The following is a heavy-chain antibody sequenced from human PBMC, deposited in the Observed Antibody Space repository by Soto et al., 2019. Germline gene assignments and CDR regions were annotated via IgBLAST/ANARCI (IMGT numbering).Heavy chain of an antibody. V-gene: IGHV1-3*01. J-gene: IGHJ2*01. CDR2: INAGNGNT. Sequence: GASVKVSCKASGYTFTSYAMHWVRQAPGQRLEWMGWINAGNGNTKYSQKFQGRVTITRDTSASTAYMALSSLRSEDTGVYYCARPRSRYCSGGSCYSNWYFDLWGRGTLVTVSA. CDR3: ARPRSRYCSGGSCYSNWYFDL. CDR1: GYTFTSYA. D-gene: IGHD2-15*01.